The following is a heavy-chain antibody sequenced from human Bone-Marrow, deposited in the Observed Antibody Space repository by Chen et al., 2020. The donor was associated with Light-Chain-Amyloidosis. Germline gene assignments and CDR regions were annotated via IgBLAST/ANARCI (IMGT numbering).Heavy chain of an antibody. CDR3: ARGESVYRNGNDFFYE. CDR2: ISRTGAT. J-gene: IGHJ4*02. V-gene: IGHV4-39*06. CDR1: GDSTRSSLYY. Sequence: RLQMQESGPGLVKPSATLSLSCTVSGDSTRSSLYYWHWIRQSTGRGLEGIGSISRTGATSYNPSLGSRVTISLDTSKNSYSVDVTSVTAADTAVYYCARGESVYRNGNDFFYEWGQGTLVTVSS. D-gene: IGHD5-18*01.